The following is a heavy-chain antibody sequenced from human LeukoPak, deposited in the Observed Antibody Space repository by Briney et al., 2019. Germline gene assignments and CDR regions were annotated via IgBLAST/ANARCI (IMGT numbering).Heavy chain of an antibody. CDR3: ARGGRMIVDAFDM. J-gene: IGHJ3*02. D-gene: IGHD3-22*01. Sequence: EASVKVSCKASGGTFTSYAISWVRQAPGQGLEWMGRIIPILGIANYAQKFQGRVTITADKSTSTAYMELSSLRSEDTAVYYCARGGRMIVDAFDMWGQGTMVTVSS. CDR2: IIPILGIA. CDR1: GGTFTSYA. V-gene: IGHV1-69*04.